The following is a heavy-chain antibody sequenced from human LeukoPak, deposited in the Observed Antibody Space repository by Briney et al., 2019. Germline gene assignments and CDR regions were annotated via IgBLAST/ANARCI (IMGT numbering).Heavy chain of an antibody. J-gene: IGHJ4*02. CDR2: INNDGSST. D-gene: IGHD4-23*01. Sequence: GGSLRLSCAASGFPLSNYWIHWGRQAPGKGLVWVSRINNDGSSTSYADSVKGRFTISRDNAKNTVFLQINSLRADDTAVYYCVRDSSVETLDKWGQGTLVTVSS. CDR1: GFPLSNYW. CDR3: VRDSSVETLDK. V-gene: IGHV3-74*01.